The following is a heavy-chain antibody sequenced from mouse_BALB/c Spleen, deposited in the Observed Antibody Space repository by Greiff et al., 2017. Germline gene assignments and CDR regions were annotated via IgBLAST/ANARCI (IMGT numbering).Heavy chain of an antibody. V-gene: IGHV1-87*01. CDR2: IYPGDGDT. J-gene: IGHJ2*01. CDR3: ARFDYYGY. Sequence: QVQLKQSGAELARPGASVKLSCKASGYTFTSYWMQWVKQRPGQGLEWIGAIYPGDGDTRYTQKFKGKATLTADKSSSTAYMQLSSLASEDSAVYYCARFDYYGYWGQGTTLTVSS. CDR1: GYTFTSYW. D-gene: IGHD1-1*01.